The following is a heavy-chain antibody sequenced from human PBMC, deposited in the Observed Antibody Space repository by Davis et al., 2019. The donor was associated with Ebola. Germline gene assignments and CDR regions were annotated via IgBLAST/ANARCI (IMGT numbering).Heavy chain of an antibody. CDR1: GFIFSNYA. Sequence: PGGSLRLSCSASGFIFSNYAMSWVRQAPGKGLEWVSAISGSGGSTYYADSVKGRFTISRDKANNTAYLQMNSLKTEDTAVYYCTGTTVGRDYWGQGTLVTVSS. D-gene: IGHD4-23*01. J-gene: IGHJ4*02. CDR2: ISGSGGST. V-gene: IGHV3-23*01. CDR3: TGTTVGRDY.